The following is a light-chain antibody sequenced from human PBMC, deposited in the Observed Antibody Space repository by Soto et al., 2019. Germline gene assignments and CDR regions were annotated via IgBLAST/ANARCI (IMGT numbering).Light chain of an antibody. Sequence: DIVLTQSPATLSVSPGESATLSCRASQSVSRALAWYQHVPGQAPRLLIYDSSTRATGVPARFSGSGSGTQFTLTISSLQSEDFAVYYCQQYNNWPPRYTFGQGTTLQI. CDR3: QQYNNWPPRYT. V-gene: IGKV3-15*01. J-gene: IGKJ2*01. CDR2: DSS. CDR1: QSVSRA.